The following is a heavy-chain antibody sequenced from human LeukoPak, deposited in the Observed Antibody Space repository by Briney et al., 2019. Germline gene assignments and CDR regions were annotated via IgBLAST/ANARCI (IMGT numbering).Heavy chain of an antibody. V-gene: IGHV3-7*04. CDR1: GFIFSHDW. D-gene: IGHD2-15*01. Sequence: GGSLRLSCAASGFIFSHDWMSWVRQVPGKGLEWVANLKPDGSDKYYVDSVKGRFTISRDNAKNSLYLQMDSLRAEDTAVYYCASELQWSFYYWGQGTLVTVSS. CDR2: LKPDGSDK. J-gene: IGHJ4*02. CDR3: ASELQWSFYY.